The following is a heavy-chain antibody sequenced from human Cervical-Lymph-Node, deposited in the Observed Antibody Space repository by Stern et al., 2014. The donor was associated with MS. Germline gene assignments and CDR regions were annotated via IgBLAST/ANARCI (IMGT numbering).Heavy chain of an antibody. CDR2: IWYDGGHE. Sequence: VQLVESGGGVVQPGTSLILSCAASGFTFNNYGMHWVRQAPGKGLEWVAVIWYDGGHEYYAASGKGRFTISRDNSNNTLYLQMTGLRAEDTAVYYWARDPDYYDAPPFDYWGQETWSPSPQ. D-gene: IGHD3-22*01. J-gene: IGHJ4*01. CDR1: GFTFNNYG. V-gene: IGHV3-33*01. CDR3: ARDPDYYDAPPFDY.